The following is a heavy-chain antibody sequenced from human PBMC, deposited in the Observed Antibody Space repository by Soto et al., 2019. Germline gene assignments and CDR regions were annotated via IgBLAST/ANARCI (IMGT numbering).Heavy chain of an antibody. J-gene: IGHJ4*02. CDR3: ARDRACGGSCYSTGPFDY. CDR2: ISSSSSYI. V-gene: IGHV3-21*01. CDR1: GFTFSSYS. D-gene: IGHD2-15*01. Sequence: GGSLRLSCAASGFTFSSYSMNWVRQAPGKGLEWVSSISSSSSYIYYADSVKGRFTISRDNAKNSLYLQMNSLRAEDTAVYYCARDRACGGSCYSTGPFDYWGQGTLVTVSS.